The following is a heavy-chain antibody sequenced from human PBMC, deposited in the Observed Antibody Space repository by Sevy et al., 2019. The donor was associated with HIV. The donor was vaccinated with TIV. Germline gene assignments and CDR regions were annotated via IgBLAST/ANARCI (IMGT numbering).Heavy chain of an antibody. CDR2: IIPILGTV. V-gene: IGHV1-69*01. J-gene: IGHJ4*02. D-gene: IGHD6-19*01. CDR1: GGTFSSYG. CDR3: ARGGGNGWYYFDY. Sequence: ASVKVCCKASGGTFSSYGISWVRQAPGQGLEWMGGIIPILGTVNYAQKLQGRVTITADESTKTAYMELSSLRSEDTAVYYCARGGGNGWYYFDYWGQETLVTVSS.